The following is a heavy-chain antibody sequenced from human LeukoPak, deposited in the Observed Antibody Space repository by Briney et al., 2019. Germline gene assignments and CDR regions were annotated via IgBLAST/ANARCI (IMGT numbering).Heavy chain of an antibody. CDR2: TFYREST. J-gene: IGHJ6*03. Sequence: QTMSLTCTVSGGSISSSSYYWGWIRQPPGKGLEWIGSTFYRESTHHNPSLKSRVTLSVDTPKNQFSLKLSSVTAADTAVYYCARVRGEYCSSTSCYRDYYYYMDVWGKGTTVTVS. V-gene: IGHV4-39*07. D-gene: IGHD2-2*02. CDR1: GGSISSSSYY. CDR3: ARVRGEYCSSTSCYRDYYYYMDV.